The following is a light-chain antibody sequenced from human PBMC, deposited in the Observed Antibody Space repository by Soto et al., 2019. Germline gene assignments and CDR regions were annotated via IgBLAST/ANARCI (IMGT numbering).Light chain of an antibody. J-gene: IGLJ2*01. CDR1: SSDVGGYKY. CDR3: ASYTSSSTSVI. CDR2: EVS. V-gene: IGLV2-14*01. Sequence: QSVLTQPASVSGSPGQSITISCTGTSSDVGGYKYVSWYQQHPDKAPKLIIFEVSNRPSGISSRFSGSKSGNTASLTIPGLQAEDEADYYCASYTSSSTSVIFGRGTKVTVL.